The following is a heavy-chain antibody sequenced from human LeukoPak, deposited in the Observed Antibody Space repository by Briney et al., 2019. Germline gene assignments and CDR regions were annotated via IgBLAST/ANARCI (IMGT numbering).Heavy chain of an antibody. J-gene: IGHJ6*02. V-gene: IGHV4-34*01. CDR1: GGSFSGCY. CDR3: ARNGHYDFWSGYLNYYYYGMDV. CDR2: INHSGST. D-gene: IGHD3-3*01. Sequence: SETLSLTCAVYGGSFSGCYWSWIRQPPGKGLEWIGEINHSGSTNYNPSLKSRVTISVDTSKNQFSLKLSSVTAADTAVYYCARNGHYDFWSGYLNYYYYGMDVWGQGTTVTVSS.